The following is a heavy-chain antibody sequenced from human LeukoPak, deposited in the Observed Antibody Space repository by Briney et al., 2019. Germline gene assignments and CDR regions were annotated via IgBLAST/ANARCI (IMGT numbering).Heavy chain of an antibody. CDR2: IKSKTDGGTT. CDR3: TTDKIQTDRITMIRSHDAFDI. V-gene: IGHV3-15*01. Sequence: GGSLRLSCAASGFTFSNAWMSWVRQAPGKGLEWVGRIKSKTDGGTTDYAAPVKGRFTISRDDSKNTLYLQMNSLKTEDTAVYYCTTDKIQTDRITMIRSHDAFDIWGQGTMVTVSS. CDR1: GFTFSNAW. J-gene: IGHJ3*02. D-gene: IGHD3-10*01.